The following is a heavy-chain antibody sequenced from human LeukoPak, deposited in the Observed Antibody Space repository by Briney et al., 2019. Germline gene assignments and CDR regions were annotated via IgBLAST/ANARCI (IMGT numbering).Heavy chain of an antibody. CDR3: ASSDFWRGYGDY. CDR2: IYTSGST. V-gene: IGHV4-4*07. Sequence: SETLSLTCTVSGGSISSYYWSWIRQPAGKGLEWIGRIYTSGSTNYNPSLKSRVTMSIDTSKNQFSLKQRSVIAADTAVYYCASSDFWRGYGDYWGQGTLVTVSS. J-gene: IGHJ4*02. CDR1: GGSISSYY. D-gene: IGHD3-3*01.